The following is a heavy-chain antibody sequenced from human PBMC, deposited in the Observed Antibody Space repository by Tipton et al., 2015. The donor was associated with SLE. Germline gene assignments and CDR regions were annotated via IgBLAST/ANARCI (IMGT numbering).Heavy chain of an antibody. J-gene: IGHJ6*02. CDR3: ARDWGFGSQFGLDV. CDR1: GYIFSNYG. CDR2: ISGYNGNT. Sequence: QLVQSGAEVKKPGASVKVSCKTSGYIFSNYGISWVRQAPGQGLQWMGWISGYNGNTNYAQQLQGRVTLTTDTSSSTAYMELRSLTSDDTALYYCARDWGFGSQFGLDVWGQGTTVTVSS. V-gene: IGHV1-18*01. D-gene: IGHD7-27*01.